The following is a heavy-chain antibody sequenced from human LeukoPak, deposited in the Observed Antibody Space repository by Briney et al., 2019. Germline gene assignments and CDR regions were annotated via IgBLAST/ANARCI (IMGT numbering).Heavy chain of an antibody. J-gene: IGHJ4*02. CDR1: GFIFSNYG. V-gene: IGHV3-23*01. CDR2: ISASGSAT. Sequence: PGGSLRLSCAASGFIFSNYGMNWVRQAPGKGLEWVAAISASGSATSYADSVRGRFTISRDNSKSTTYLQMNSLRAEDTAVFYCATWAGAVIVDKNGGVYWGQGTLVTVSS. D-gene: IGHD3-22*01. CDR3: ATWAGAVIVDKNGGVY.